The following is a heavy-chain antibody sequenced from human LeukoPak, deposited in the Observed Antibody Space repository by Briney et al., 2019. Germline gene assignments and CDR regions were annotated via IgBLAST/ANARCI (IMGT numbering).Heavy chain of an antibody. J-gene: IGHJ4*02. D-gene: IGHD5-18*01. CDR1: GFTFDDYA. Sequence: GGSLRLSCAASGFTFDDYAMHWVRQVPGKGLEWVSSISWNSGSVGYADSVKGRFTISRDNAKNSLYLQMNSLRAEDTALYYCAIVDTAMVLDYWGQGTLVTVSS. CDR2: ISWNSGSV. V-gene: IGHV3-9*01. CDR3: AIVDTAMVLDY.